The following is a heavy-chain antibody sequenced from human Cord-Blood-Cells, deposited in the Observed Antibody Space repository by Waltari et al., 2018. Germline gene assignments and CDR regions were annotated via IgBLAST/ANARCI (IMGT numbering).Heavy chain of an antibody. V-gene: IGHV4-31*03. D-gene: IGHD6-6*01. CDR3: ARERKAARPPYYYYYMDV. CDR2: IYYSGST. Sequence: QVQLQESGPGLVKPSQTLSLTCTVSGGSISSGGYYCSWIRQHPGKGLEWIGYIYYSGSTDYNPSLKSRVTISVDTSKNQFSLKLSSVTAADTAVYYCARERKAARPPYYYYYMDVWGKGTTVTVSS. CDR1: GGSISSGGYY. J-gene: IGHJ6*03.